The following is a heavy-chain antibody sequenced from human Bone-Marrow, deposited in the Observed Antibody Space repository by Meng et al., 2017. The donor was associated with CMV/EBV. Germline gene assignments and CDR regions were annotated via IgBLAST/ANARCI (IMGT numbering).Heavy chain of an antibody. Sequence: ASVKVSCKASGYTFTSYYMHWVRQAPGQGLEWMGWINPNSGGTNYAQKFQGRVTMTRDTSISTAYMELSRLRSDDTAVYYCARTRVEYSSSSSSNYYYYGMDVWGQGTTVTVSS. V-gene: IGHV1-2*02. D-gene: IGHD6-6*01. CDR1: GYTFTSYY. CDR3: ARTRVEYSSSSSSNYYYYGMDV. J-gene: IGHJ6*02. CDR2: INPNSGGT.